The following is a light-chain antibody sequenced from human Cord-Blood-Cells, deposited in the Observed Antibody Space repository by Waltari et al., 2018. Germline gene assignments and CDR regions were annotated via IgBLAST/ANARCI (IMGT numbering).Light chain of an antibody. CDR3: GTWDSSLSAYV. CDR1: SSNIGTNY. V-gene: IGLV1-51*02. CDR2: ENN. Sequence: QSVLTQPPSVSAAPGQQVTISCSGSSSNIGTNYVSWYQQLPGTAPKLLIYENNKRPSGIPDRFFGSKSGTSATLGITGLQTGDEADYYCGTWDSSLSAYVFGTGTKVTVL. J-gene: IGLJ1*01.